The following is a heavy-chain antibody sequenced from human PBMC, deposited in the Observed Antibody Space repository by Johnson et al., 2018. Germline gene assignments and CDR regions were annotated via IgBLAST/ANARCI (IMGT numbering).Heavy chain of an antibody. V-gene: IGHV3-49*03. CDR1: GFTFGDYA. CDR3: ARDALTGVAVALDAFDI. Sequence: EVQLVETGGGLAQPGRSLRLSCTTSGFTFGDYAMSWFRQAPGKGLEWVGFIRSKGFGATTEYAASVKGRFTISRDNAKNSVYVKMKSLRAEDTAGYYWARDALTGVAVALDAFDIWGQGTTVTVSS. CDR2: IRSKGFGATT. D-gene: IGHD6-19*01. J-gene: IGHJ3*02.